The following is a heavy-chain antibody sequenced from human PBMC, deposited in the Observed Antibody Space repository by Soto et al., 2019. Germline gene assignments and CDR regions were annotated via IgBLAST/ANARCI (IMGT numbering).Heavy chain of an antibody. CDR2: ISSSGGTI. CDR1: GFTFSYDY. V-gene: IGHV3-11*01. CDR3: ARPYGYNSF. Sequence: QVQLVESGGGLVKPGGSLRLSCAASGFTFSYDYMSCIRQATGKGLERVSYISSSGGTIYYADSVKGRFTISRDNAKNSLYLQMNSLRAADKAVYYCARPYGYNSFWGQGTLVTVSS. J-gene: IGHJ4*02. D-gene: IGHD5-12*01.